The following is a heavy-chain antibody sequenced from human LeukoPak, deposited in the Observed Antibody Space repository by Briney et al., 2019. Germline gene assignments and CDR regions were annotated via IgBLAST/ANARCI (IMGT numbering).Heavy chain of an antibody. V-gene: IGHV5-51*01. CDR1: GYSFTSYW. D-gene: IGHD3-3*01. J-gene: IGHJ4*02. CDR2: IYPGDSDT. Sequence: KVSCKASGYSFTSYWIGWVRQMPGKGLEWMGIIYPGDSDTRYSPSFQGQVTISADKSISTAYLQWSSLKASDTAMYYCARCDDFWGGYIPPDYWGQGTLVTVSS. CDR3: ARCDDFWGGYIPPDY.